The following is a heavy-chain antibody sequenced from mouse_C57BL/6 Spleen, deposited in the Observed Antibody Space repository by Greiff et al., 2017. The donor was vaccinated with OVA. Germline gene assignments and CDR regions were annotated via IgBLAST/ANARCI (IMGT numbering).Heavy chain of an antibody. Sequence: QVQLQQSGAELVRPGASVTLSCKASGYTFTDYEMHWVKQTPVHGLEWIGAIDPETGGTAYNQKFKGKGILTADKSSSTAYMELRSLTSEDSAVYYCTRASPVVARDYWGQGTTLTVSS. CDR2: IDPETGGT. D-gene: IGHD1-1*01. CDR1: GYTFTDYE. CDR3: TRASPVVARDY. V-gene: IGHV1-15*01. J-gene: IGHJ2*01.